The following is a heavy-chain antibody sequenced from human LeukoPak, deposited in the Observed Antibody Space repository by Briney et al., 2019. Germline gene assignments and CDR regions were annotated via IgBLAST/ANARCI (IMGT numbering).Heavy chain of an antibody. V-gene: IGHV4-4*07. CDR2: IYTSGST. CDR3: ASSGLMRESFDY. CDR1: GDSFTSYY. D-gene: IGHD3-10*01. Sequence: SEPLSLTCTVSGDSFTSYYWSWIRQPAGKGLEWIGRIYTSGSTNYNPSLKSRVTISIDKSKNQFSLKLSSVTAADTAVYYCASSGLMRESFDYWGQGTLVTVSS. J-gene: IGHJ4*02.